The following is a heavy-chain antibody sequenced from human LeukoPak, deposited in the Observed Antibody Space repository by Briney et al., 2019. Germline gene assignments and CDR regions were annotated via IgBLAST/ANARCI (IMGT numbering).Heavy chain of an antibody. Sequence: NPGGSLRLSCAASGFTFSNAWMSWVRQAPGKGLEWVGRIKSKTDGGTTDYAAPVKGRFTISRDDSKNTLYLQMNSLKTEDTAVYYCTTGITMVRGVIHLIDYWGQGTLVTVPS. J-gene: IGHJ4*02. CDR1: GFTFSNAW. D-gene: IGHD3-10*01. CDR2: IKSKTDGGTT. V-gene: IGHV3-15*01. CDR3: TTGITMVRGVIHLIDY.